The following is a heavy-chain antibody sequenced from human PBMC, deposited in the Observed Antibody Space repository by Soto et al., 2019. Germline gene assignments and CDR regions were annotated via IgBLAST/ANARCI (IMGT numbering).Heavy chain of an antibody. D-gene: IGHD6-13*01. Sequence: EMHLVESGGGLVQPGGSLRLSCAASGFSFSNYEMNWVRQAPGKGLEWVAYISSGGDTIHYADSVRGRVTVSRDNARNSLSLQMNTPRVEHTALYYCARDRAAGGYCGQGTLVTVSS. CDR1: GFSFSNYE. CDR2: ISSGGDTI. V-gene: IGHV3-48*03. J-gene: IGHJ4*02. CDR3: ARDRAAGGY.